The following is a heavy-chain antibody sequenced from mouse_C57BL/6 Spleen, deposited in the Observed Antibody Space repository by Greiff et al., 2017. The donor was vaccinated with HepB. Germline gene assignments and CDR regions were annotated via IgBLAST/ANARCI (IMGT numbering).Heavy chain of an antibody. CDR2: IYPGGGYT. Sequence: VQLQQSGAELVRPGTSVKMSCKASGYTFTNYWIGWAKQRPGHGLEWIGDIYPGGGYTNHNEKFKGKATLTADKSSSTAYMQFSSLTSEDSAIYYCARRDDGSSYDYAMDYWGQGTSVTVSS. D-gene: IGHD1-1*01. CDR3: ARRDDGSSYDYAMDY. J-gene: IGHJ4*01. V-gene: IGHV1-63*01. CDR1: GYTFTNYW.